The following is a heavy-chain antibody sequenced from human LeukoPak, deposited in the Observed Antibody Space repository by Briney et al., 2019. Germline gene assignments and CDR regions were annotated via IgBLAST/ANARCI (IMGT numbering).Heavy chain of an antibody. Sequence: GGSLRLSCAASGFTFSNAWMNWVRQAPGKGLEWVGRIKSKTDGGTTDYAAPVKGRFTISRDDSKNTLYLQMNSLKTEDTAVYYCTTGGDYVLSGAFDIWGQGTMVTVSS. V-gene: IGHV3-15*07. CDR3: TTGGDYVLSGAFDI. J-gene: IGHJ3*02. CDR1: GFTFSNAW. D-gene: IGHD4-17*01. CDR2: IKSKTDGGTT.